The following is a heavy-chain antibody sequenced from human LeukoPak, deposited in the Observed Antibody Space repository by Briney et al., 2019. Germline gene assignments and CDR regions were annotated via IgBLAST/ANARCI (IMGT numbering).Heavy chain of an antibody. CDR1: GFTFDDYA. CDR3: TKGPDYHGTFDY. CDR2: LSWNSGSI. J-gene: IGHJ4*02. Sequence: GGSLRLSCAASGFTFDDYAVHWVRQAPGKGLEWVSGLSWNSGSITYADSVKGRFTISRDNAKKSLYLQMNNLRVEDTALYYCTKGPDYHGTFDYWGQGTLVTVSS. V-gene: IGHV3-9*01. D-gene: IGHD3-10*01.